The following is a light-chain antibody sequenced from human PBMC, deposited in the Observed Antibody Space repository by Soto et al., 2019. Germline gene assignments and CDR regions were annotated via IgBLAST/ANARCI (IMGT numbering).Light chain of an antibody. V-gene: IGKV1-13*02. J-gene: IGKJ2*01. Sequence: AIQLTQSPSSLSASVGDRVTITCRASQGISSALAWYQQKPGQAPKLLIYDVSSLEGGVPSRFSGSGSGTDFTLTISSLQPEDFATYYYQQSHSHPPFGQGTKLEIK. CDR3: QQSHSHPP. CDR2: DVS. CDR1: QGISSA.